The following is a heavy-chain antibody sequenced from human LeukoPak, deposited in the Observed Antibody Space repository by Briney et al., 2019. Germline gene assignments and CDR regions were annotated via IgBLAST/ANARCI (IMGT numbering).Heavy chain of an antibody. CDR2: IYSGGNT. CDR3: ARGETSSYDY. D-gene: IGHD3-16*01. Sequence: GGSLRLSCAASGFTVSINYMRWVRQAPGKGLEWVSVIYSGGNTYSADSVKGRFTISRDNSKNTVYLQMNSLRAEDTAVYYCARGETSSYDYWGQGTLVTVSS. CDR1: GFTVSINY. V-gene: IGHV3-53*01. J-gene: IGHJ4*02.